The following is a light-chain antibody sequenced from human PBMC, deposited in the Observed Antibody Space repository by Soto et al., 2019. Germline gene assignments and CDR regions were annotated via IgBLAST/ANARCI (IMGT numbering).Light chain of an antibody. Sequence: EIVLTQSPATLSLSPGERATLSCRASQSVNIYLAWYQQKPGQAPRLLIYDASNRATGIPVRFSGSGSGTEFTLTISSVEPEDFAVYYCQQRGDWPPITFGHGTKVDIK. J-gene: IGKJ3*01. CDR3: QQRGDWPPIT. CDR2: DAS. CDR1: QSVNIY. V-gene: IGKV3-11*01.